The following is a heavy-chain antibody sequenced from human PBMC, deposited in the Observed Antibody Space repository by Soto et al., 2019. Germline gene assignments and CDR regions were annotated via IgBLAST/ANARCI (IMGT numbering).Heavy chain of an antibody. J-gene: IGHJ4*02. D-gene: IGHD6-19*01. V-gene: IGHV1-18*01. CDR2: ISAFNGNT. CDR3: ARAYSSGWYGDDY. CDR1: GYTFTSYG. Sequence: ASVKVSCKASGYTFTSYGISWVRQAPGQGLEWMGWISAFNGNTYYAQKLQGRVTMTTDTSTSTAYMELRSLRAEDTAVYYCARAYSSGWYGDDYWGQGTLVTVSS.